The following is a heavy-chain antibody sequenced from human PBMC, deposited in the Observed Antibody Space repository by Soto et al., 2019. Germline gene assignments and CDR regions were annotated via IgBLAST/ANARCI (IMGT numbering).Heavy chain of an antibody. Sequence: SETLSLTCTVSGGSISSGGNYWSWIRQHPGKGLEWIGYIYYSGSAYYNPSLKSRVTISVDTSKNQFSLKLSSVTAADTAVFYCARQYSSTYYFDSWGQGILVTVSS. D-gene: IGHD5-18*01. J-gene: IGHJ4*02. CDR3: ARQYSSTYYFDS. V-gene: IGHV4-39*01. CDR2: IYYSGSA. CDR1: GGSISSGGNY.